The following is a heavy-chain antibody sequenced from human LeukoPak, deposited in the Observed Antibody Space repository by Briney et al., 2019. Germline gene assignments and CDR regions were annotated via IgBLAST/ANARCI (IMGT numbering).Heavy chain of an antibody. V-gene: IGHV4-34*01. CDR1: GGSFSGYY. Sequence: SETLSLTCAVYGGSFSGYYWSWIRQPPGKGLEWIGEINHSGSTNYNPSLKSRVTISVDTSKNQFSLKLSSLTAADTAVYYCARYVRNFLYNWFDPWGQGTLVTVSS. CDR3: ARYVRNFLYNWFDP. J-gene: IGHJ5*02. CDR2: INHSGST. D-gene: IGHD1-14*01.